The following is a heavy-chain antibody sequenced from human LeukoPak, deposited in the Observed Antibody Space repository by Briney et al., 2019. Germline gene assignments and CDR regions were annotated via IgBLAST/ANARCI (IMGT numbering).Heavy chain of an antibody. CDR1: GFTFTSYS. J-gene: IGHJ5*01. CDR2: INDNGGST. V-gene: IGHV3-64D*09. D-gene: IGHD6-19*01. Sequence: GGSLRLSCSASGFTFTSYSMHWVRQAPGKGLEYVSAINDNGGSTYYGDSAKGRFTISRDNSKNTLYLQMSSLRGDDTAIYYCVSRTSSGWYDFWGQGTLVIVSS. CDR3: VSRTSSGWYDF.